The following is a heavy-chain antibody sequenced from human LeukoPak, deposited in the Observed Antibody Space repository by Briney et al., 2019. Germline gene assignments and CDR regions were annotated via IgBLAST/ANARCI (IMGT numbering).Heavy chain of an antibody. V-gene: IGHV4-4*02. CDR3: ARLGYCSAGSCYSGFDY. CDR2: IYHSGRT. Sequence: PSGTLSLTCAVSGGSISIINWWSWVRQPPGKGLEWIGEIYHSGRTNYNPSLKRGVTMSVEKAKKQFCLTLSSVTAADTAVYYCARLGYCSAGSCYSGFDYWGQGTLVTVSS. D-gene: IGHD2-15*01. CDR1: GGSISIINW. J-gene: IGHJ4*02.